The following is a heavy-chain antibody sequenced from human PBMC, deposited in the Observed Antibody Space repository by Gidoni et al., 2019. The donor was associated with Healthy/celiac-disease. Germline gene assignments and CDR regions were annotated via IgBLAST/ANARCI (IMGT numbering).Heavy chain of an antibody. V-gene: IGHV3-21*01. CDR1: GFTFSSYS. CDR2: ISSSSSYI. D-gene: IGHD3-10*01. J-gene: IGHJ3*02. Sequence: EVQLVESGGGLVKPGGSLRLSCAASGFTFSSYSMNWVRQAPGKGLEWVSSISSSSSYIYYADSVKGRFTISRDNAKNSLYLQMNSLRAEDTAVYYCARDEIWFGELSIWGQGTMVTVSS. CDR3: ARDEIWFGELSI.